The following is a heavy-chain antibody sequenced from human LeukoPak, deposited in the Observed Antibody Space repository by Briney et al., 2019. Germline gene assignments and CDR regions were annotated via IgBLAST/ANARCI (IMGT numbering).Heavy chain of an antibody. J-gene: IGHJ4*02. CDR1: KFTFSSYA. CDR3: AKVGQPYCSSASCYHFDY. D-gene: IGHD2-2*01. V-gene: IGHV3-23*01. Sequence: GGSLRLSCAASKFTFSSYAMSWVRQAPGKGLEWVSGISGSGGNTYYADSVKGRFTISRDNSKNTRYLQMNSLRAEDTAVYYCAKVGQPYCSSASCYHFDYWGQGTLVTVSS. CDR2: ISGSGGNT.